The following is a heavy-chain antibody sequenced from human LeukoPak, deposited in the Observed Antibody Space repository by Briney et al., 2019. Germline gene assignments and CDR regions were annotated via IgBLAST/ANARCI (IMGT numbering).Heavy chain of an antibody. CDR2: INPSGGST. CDR1: GYTFTSYY. V-gene: IGHV1-46*01. Sequence: ASVKVSCKASGYTFTSYYMHWVRQAPGQGLEWMGIINPSGGSTSYAQKFQGRVTMTRDTSTSTAYMELSSLRSEDTAVYYCARGRKYSSSSYYGMDVWGQGTTVTVSS. D-gene: IGHD6-6*01. CDR3: ARGRKYSSSSYYGMDV. J-gene: IGHJ6*02.